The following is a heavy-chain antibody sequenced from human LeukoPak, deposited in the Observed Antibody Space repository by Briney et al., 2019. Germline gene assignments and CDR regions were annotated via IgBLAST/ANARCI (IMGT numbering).Heavy chain of an antibody. J-gene: IGHJ6*03. CDR1: GGSIGSFF. V-gene: IGHV4-59*01. Sequence: SETLSLTCTVSGGSIGSFFWSWIRQPPGKALEWIGYIHYSGSTNYNPSLKSRVTISVDTSKNQFSLKLSSVTAADTAVYYCARENVVRGVKATQHYMDVWGKGTTVTISS. CDR2: IHYSGST. CDR3: ARENVVRGVKATQHYMDV. D-gene: IGHD3-10*01.